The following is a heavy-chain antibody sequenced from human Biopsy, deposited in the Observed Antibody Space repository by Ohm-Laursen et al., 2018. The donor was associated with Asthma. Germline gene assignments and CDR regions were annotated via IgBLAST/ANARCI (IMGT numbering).Heavy chain of an antibody. D-gene: IGHD3-10*01. V-gene: IGHV1-18*01. CDR2: ISVYNGNT. CDR1: GYTFNSAG. CDR3: ARAVDYSHYYGIDV. J-gene: IGHJ6*02. Sequence: VKVSGRTSGYTFNSAGITWWRQAPGQGLEWMGWISVYNGNTKVAQKLQDRVTMITDTSTSTAYMELRSLRSDDTAVYFCARAVDYSHYYGIDVWGQGTTVTVS.